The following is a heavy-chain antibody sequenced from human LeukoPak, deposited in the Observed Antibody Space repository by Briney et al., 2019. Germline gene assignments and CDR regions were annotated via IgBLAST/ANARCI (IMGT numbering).Heavy chain of an antibody. CDR1: GFTFSSYA. Sequence: GGSLRLSCAASGFTFSSYAMSWVRQAPGKGREGVSGVSGSGGSTYYADSVKGRFTISRDNCKNTLYLQMNSLRAEDTAVYYCAKDLDIVATITGNWGQGTLVTVSS. CDR3: AKDLDIVATITGN. CDR2: VSGSGGST. V-gene: IGHV3-23*01. J-gene: IGHJ4*02. D-gene: IGHD5-12*01.